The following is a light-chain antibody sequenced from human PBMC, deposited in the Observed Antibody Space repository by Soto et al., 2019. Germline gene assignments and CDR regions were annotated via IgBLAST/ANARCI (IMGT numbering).Light chain of an antibody. J-gene: IGLJ3*02. CDR1: SGDIGSYSF. CDR3: SSYAGSNNWV. Sequence: QSALTQPPSASGSPGQSVTISCTGTSGDIGSYSFVSWYQQHPGKAPKLMIHEVTKRPSGVPDRFFGSKSGNTASLTVSGLQAEDEADYYCSSYAGSNNWVFGGGTQLTVL. CDR2: EVT. V-gene: IGLV2-8*01.